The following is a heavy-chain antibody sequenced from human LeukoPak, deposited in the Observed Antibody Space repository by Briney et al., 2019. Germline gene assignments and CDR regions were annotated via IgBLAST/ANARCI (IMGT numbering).Heavy chain of an antibody. V-gene: IGHV4-39*01. CDR3: ARRHARDYSSGWYVPVMVFDY. J-gene: IGHJ4*02. CDR1: GGSVSSSSYY. Sequence: SETLSLTCTVSGGSVSSSSYYWGWIRQPPGKGLEWIGSIYYSGSTYYTPSLKSRVTISVDTSKNQFSLKLSSVTAADTAVYYCARRHARDYSSGWYVPVMVFDYWGQGTLVTVSS. CDR2: IYYSGST. D-gene: IGHD6-19*01.